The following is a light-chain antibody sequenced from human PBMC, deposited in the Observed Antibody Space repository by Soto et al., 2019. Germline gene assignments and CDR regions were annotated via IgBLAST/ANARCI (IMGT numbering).Light chain of an antibody. CDR2: YAS. V-gene: IGKV1-5*01. CDR3: HQYNMSPWT. CDR1: QSLSNW. J-gene: IGKJ1*01. Sequence: DIQMTQSPSNLSASVGDRVTITCRASQSLSNWLAWYQQKPGKAPKLLIYYASSLASGVPTRFSGSGSGTEYTLTISRLQTVDFATYYCHQYNMSPWTFGQGNKVEIK.